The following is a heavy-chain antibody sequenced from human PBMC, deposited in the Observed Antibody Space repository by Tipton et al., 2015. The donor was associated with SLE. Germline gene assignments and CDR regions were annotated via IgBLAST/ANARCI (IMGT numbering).Heavy chain of an antibody. J-gene: IGHJ4*02. CDR2: IWYDGGDK. CDR1: GFTFRSYG. CDR3: AKDRSSASNYFDY. Sequence: SLRLSCTASGFTFRSYGMHWVRQAPGKGLEWVTFIWYDGGDKYYADSVKGRFTISRDNTKNTLNLQMNSLRAEDTAVYYCAKDRSSASNYFDYWGRGTLVTVSS. V-gene: IGHV3-33*06. D-gene: IGHD6-6*01.